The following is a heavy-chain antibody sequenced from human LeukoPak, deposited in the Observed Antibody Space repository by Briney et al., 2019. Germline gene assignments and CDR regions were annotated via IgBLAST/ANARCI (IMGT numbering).Heavy chain of an antibody. Sequence: SETLSLTCAVYGGSFSGYYWSWIRQPPGKGLEWIGEINHSGSTNYNPSLKSRVTISVDTFKNQFSLKLSSVTAADTAVYYCARARSGTSHWGQGTLVTVSS. V-gene: IGHV4-34*01. CDR1: GGSFSGYY. D-gene: IGHD1-14*01. CDR2: INHSGST. CDR3: ARARSGTSH. J-gene: IGHJ4*02.